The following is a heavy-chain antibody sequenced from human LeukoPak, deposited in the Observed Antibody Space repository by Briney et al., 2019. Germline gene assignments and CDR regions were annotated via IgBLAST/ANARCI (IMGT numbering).Heavy chain of an antibody. CDR2: IYPSGYT. J-gene: IGHJ5*02. CDR1: GGSISGYH. V-gene: IGHV4-4*08. Sequence: PSETLSLTCTFSGGSISGYHWSWIRQPPGKGLEWIGYIYPSGYTNYNPSLKSRVTISVDTSKNQFSLKLTSVTAADTAVYYCASFQGWFDPWGQGTLVTVSS. CDR3: ASFQGWFDP.